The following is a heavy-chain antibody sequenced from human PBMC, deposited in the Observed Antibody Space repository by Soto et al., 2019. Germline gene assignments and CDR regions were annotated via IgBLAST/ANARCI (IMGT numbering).Heavy chain of an antibody. V-gene: IGHV1-18*04. CDR2: ISAYNGNT. J-gene: IGHJ6*02. CDR1: GNIFTSNG. D-gene: IGHD3-9*01. Sequence: QVPLVQSGAEVKKHGASVKVSCKASGNIFTSNGFSWVRQAPGQGPEWMGWISAYNGNTNYVQKFQGRVTMTTDTSTRTAYMELRILRADDTAVYYCARVPHNFNWVPYGLDVWGQGTTVIVSS. CDR3: ARVPHNFNWVPYGLDV.